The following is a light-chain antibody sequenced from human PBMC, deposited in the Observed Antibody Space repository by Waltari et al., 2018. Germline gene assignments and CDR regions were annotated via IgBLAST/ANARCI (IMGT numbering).Light chain of an antibody. CDR1: QDLSNY. CDR3: QHYDNLPPPSYT. CDR2: DAS. J-gene: IGKJ2*01. V-gene: IGKV1-33*01. Sequence: DIQMTQSPSSLSASVGDRVTITCQAIQDLSNYLNWYQQKAGNAPKLLIYDASNLETGVPSRFSGGGSWTHFTFTISSLQPEDIATYYCQHYDNLPPPSYTFGQGTKLEIK.